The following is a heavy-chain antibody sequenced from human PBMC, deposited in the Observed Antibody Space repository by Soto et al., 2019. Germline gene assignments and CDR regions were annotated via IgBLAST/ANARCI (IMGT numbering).Heavy chain of an antibody. J-gene: IGHJ5*02. D-gene: IGHD6-13*01. CDR1: GGSVSSGSYY. CDR2: IYYSGST. CDR3: ALEHRIAAAVTNWFYP. Sequence: QVQLQESGPGLVKPSETLSLTCTVSGGSVSSGSYYWSWIRQPPGKGLEWIGYIYYSGSTNYNPSLKSRVTISVDTSKNQFSLKLSSVTAADTAVYYCALEHRIAAAVTNWFYPWGQGTLVTVSS. V-gene: IGHV4-61*01.